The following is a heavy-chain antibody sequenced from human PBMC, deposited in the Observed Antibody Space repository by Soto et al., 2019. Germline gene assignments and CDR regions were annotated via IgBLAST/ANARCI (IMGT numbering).Heavy chain of an antibody. Sequence: SVKVSCKASGGTFSSYAISWVRQAPGQGLEWMGGIIPIFGTANYAQKFQGRVTITADKSTSTAYMELSSLRSEDTAVYYCARDLVELSYDSSGYGYWGQGNLVTVSS. CDR2: IIPIFGTA. CDR1: GGTFSSYA. V-gene: IGHV1-69*06. D-gene: IGHD3-22*01. J-gene: IGHJ4*02. CDR3: ARDLVELSYDSSGYGY.